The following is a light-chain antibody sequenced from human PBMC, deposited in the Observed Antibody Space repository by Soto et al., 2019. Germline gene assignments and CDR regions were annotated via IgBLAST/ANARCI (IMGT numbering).Light chain of an antibody. CDR1: QSVSSSY. V-gene: IGKV3-20*01. Sequence: EMVLTQSPGTLSLSPGERATLSCRASQSVSSSYLAWYQQKPGQAPRLLIYGASSRATGIPDRFSGSGSATDFTLTISRLEPEDFAVYYCQPYGSSPTFGQGTKVEIK. CDR3: QPYGSSPT. CDR2: GAS. J-gene: IGKJ1*01.